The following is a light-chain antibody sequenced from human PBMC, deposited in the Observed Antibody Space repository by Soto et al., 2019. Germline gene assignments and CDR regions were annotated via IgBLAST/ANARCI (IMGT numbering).Light chain of an antibody. Sequence: EIVLTQSPGTLSLSPGERATLSCRASQSVSNNYLAWYQQKPGQAPRLLIYGASSRATGIPDRLSGSGSGTDFTLTISRLEPEDFAVYYCQQYGSSPYTFGQGTKLEIK. V-gene: IGKV3-20*01. CDR3: QQYGSSPYT. CDR2: GAS. CDR1: QSVSNNY. J-gene: IGKJ2*01.